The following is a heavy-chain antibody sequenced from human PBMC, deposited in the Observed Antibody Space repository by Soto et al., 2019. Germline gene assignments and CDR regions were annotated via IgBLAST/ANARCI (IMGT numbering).Heavy chain of an antibody. Sequence: QVQLQESGPGLVKPFETLSLMCTVSNGSIGGYYWSWIRQPAGKGLEWLGRIYSSGSATYSPSLRSRVTMSVDVSKRQFSLTLTSLTAADTAIYSCARVGPVTQKPYYYGLDVWGRGTTVTVSS. CDR3: ARVGPVTQKPYYYGLDV. V-gene: IGHV4-4*07. CDR2: IYSSGSA. J-gene: IGHJ6*01. D-gene: IGHD3-10*01. CDR1: NGSIGGYY.